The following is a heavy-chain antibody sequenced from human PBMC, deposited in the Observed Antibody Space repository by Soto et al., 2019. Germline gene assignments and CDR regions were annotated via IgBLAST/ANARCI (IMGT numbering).Heavy chain of an antibody. D-gene: IGHD6-19*01. CDR1: GDSLSGSY. CDR3: ARVRNFDTSGWRHFYYFDY. CDR2: INDSGTT. V-gene: IGHV4-34*01. Sequence: SETLSLTCGVYGDSLSGSYWSWIRQPPGKGMEWIGEINDSGTTKYNPSLKSRVTISLDTSKNQFSLKMSSVTAADTAVYYCARVRNFDTSGWRHFYYFDYWGQGTLVTVSS. J-gene: IGHJ4*02.